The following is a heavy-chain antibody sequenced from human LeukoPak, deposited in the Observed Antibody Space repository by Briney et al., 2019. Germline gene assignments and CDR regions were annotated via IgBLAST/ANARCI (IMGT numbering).Heavy chain of an antibody. V-gene: IGHV4-4*07. J-gene: IGHJ4*02. CDR2: IYNSGST. CDR1: GGSISSYY. CDR3: AREGDDYGDYYFVY. Sequence: KLSETLSLTCTVSGGSISSYYWSWIRPPAGEGLEWIGRIYNSGSTNYNPSLQSRVTMSVDTSKNQVSLKRSRLTTADPAVYYCAREGDDYGDYYFVYWGGGTLVSVSS. D-gene: IGHD4-17*01.